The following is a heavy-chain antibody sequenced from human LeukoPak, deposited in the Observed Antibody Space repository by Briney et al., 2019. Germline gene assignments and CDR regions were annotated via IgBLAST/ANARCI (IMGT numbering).Heavy chain of an antibody. Sequence: ASVKVSCKASGYTFTSYDIHWVRQATGQGLEWMGWMNPNSGNTGYAQKFQGRVTMTRNTSISTAYMELSSLRSEDTAVCYCARGRRDIVVVPAAKAFTVTTYYFDYWGQGTLVTVSS. D-gene: IGHD2-2*01. CDR1: GYTFTSYD. CDR2: MNPNSGNT. V-gene: IGHV1-8*01. CDR3: ARGRRDIVVVPAAKAFTVTTYYFDY. J-gene: IGHJ4*02.